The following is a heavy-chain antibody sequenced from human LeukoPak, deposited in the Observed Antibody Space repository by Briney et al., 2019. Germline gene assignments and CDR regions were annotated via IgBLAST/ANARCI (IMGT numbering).Heavy chain of an antibody. V-gene: IGHV1-18*01. CDR2: ISAYNGNT. Sequence: ASVKVSCKASGYTFTSYVISWVRQAPGQGLEWMGWISAYNGNTNYAQKLQGRVTMTTDTSTSTAYMELRSLRSDDTAVYYCARGLGVGATSVGGGAFDIWGQGTMVTVSS. J-gene: IGHJ3*02. CDR1: GYTFTSYV. CDR3: ARGLGVGATSVGGGAFDI. D-gene: IGHD1-26*01.